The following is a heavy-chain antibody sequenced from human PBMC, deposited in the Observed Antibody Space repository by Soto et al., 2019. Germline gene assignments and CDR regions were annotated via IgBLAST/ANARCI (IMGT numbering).Heavy chain of an antibody. CDR2: ISAYNGNT. CDR3: ARDWVNYYASNQGMDV. V-gene: IGHV1-18*01. D-gene: IGHD3-22*01. Sequence: ASVKVSWKASGYTFTSYGISWVRQAPGQGLEWMGWISAYNGNTNYAQKLQGRVTMTTDTSTSTAYMELRSLRSDDTAVYYCARDWVNYYASNQGMDVWGQGTTVTVSS. CDR1: GYTFTSYG. J-gene: IGHJ6*02.